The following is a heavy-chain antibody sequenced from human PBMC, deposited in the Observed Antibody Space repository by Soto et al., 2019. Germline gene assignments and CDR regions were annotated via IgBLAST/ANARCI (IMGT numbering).Heavy chain of an antibody. CDR2: INAGNGNT. V-gene: IGHV1-3*01. D-gene: IGHD3-10*01. J-gene: IGHJ3*02. CDR3: ATFIWASRITMVRGVSYAFDI. Sequence: ASVKVSCKASGYTFTSYAMHWVRQAPGQRLEWMGWINAGNGNTKYSQKFQGRVTITRDTSASTAYMELSSLRSEDTAVYYCATFIWASRITMVRGVSYAFDIWGQGTMVTVSS. CDR1: GYTFTSYA.